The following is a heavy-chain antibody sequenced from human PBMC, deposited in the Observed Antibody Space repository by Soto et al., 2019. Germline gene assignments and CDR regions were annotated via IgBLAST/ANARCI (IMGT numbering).Heavy chain of an antibody. Sequence: QVQLVQSGGEVKKPGASVKVSCKASGYTFTGYGVSWVRQAPGQGLEWMGWISAYNGNTDYAQKLQGRVTMTTDTSTSTAYMELTGLRSDDTAVYYCARDKSGAVTSPGDYWGQGTLVTVSS. D-gene: IGHD2-8*02. J-gene: IGHJ4*02. V-gene: IGHV1-18*01. CDR2: ISAYNGNT. CDR1: GYTFTGYG. CDR3: ARDKSGAVTSPGDY.